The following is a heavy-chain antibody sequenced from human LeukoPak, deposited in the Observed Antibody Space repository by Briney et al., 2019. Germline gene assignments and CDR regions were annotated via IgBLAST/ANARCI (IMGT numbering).Heavy chain of an antibody. CDR1: GYTFTSYG. D-gene: IGHD5/OR15-5a*01. CDR3: ARAPLWSTSPFDY. J-gene: IGHJ4*02. Sequence: AAVKVSCKASGYTFTSYGFSWVRQAPAQGLEGMGWISAYNGNTNYAQKLQGRVTMTTDTSTSTAYMYLRSLRSDDTAVYYCARAPLWSTSPFDYWGRGTLVTVSS. V-gene: IGHV1-18*01. CDR2: ISAYNGNT.